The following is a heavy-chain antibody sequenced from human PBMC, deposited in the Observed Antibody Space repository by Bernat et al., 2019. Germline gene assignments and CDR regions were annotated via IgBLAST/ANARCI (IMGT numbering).Heavy chain of an antibody. J-gene: IGHJ3*02. CDR2: ISYDGSNK. D-gene: IGHD1-26*01. V-gene: IGHV3-30*03. Sequence: QVQLVESGGGVVQPGRSLRLSCAASGFTFSSYGMHWVRQAPGKGLEWVAVISYDGSNKYYADSVKGRFTISRDNYKNTLYLQMNSLRAEDTAVYYCASGREGYSSPQRYSGRPRAPRINAFDIWGQGTMITVSS. CDR1: GFTFSSYG. CDR3: ASGREGYSSPQRYSGRPRAPRINAFDI.